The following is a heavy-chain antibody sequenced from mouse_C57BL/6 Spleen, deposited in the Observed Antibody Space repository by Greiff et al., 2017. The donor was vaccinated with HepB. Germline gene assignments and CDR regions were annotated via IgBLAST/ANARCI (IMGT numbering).Heavy chain of an antibody. J-gene: IGHJ2*01. V-gene: IGHV1-26*01. D-gene: IGHD6-1*01. Sequence: EVKLQQSGPELVKPGASVKISCKASGYTFTDYYMNWVKQSHGKSLEWIGDINPNNGGTSYNQKFKGKATLTVDKSSSTAYMELRSLTSEDSAVYYCVRSALFDYWGQGTTLTVSS. CDR1: GYTFTDYY. CDR2: INPNNGGT. CDR3: VRSALFDY.